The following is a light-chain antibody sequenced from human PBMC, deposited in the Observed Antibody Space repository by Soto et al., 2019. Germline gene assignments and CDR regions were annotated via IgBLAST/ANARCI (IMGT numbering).Light chain of an antibody. J-gene: IGLJ1*01. CDR3: NSYTSSQTGV. CDR1: ASNVGTYNY. V-gene: IGLV2-14*01. Sequence: QSALTQPASVSGSPGQSITISCTGTASNVGTYNYVSWYQQYPDKVPKLLIYDVTKRPPGVSDRFSGSKSGNTASLIISGLQAEDEADYYCNSYTSSQTGVFGTGTKLTVL. CDR2: DVT.